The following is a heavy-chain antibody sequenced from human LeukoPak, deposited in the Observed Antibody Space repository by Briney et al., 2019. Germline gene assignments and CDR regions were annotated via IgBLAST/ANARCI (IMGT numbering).Heavy chain of an antibody. CDR1: GYTFTSYG. D-gene: IGHD3-22*01. CDR2: ISAYNGNT. J-gene: IGHJ4*02. Sequence: GASVKVSCKASGYTFTSYGISWVRQAPGQGLEWMGWISAYNGNTNYAQKLQGRVTMTTDTSTSTAYMEQRSLRSDDTAVYYCARDMGRYYDSSGYEHPYYFDYWGQGTLVTVSS. V-gene: IGHV1-18*01. CDR3: ARDMGRYYDSSGYEHPYYFDY.